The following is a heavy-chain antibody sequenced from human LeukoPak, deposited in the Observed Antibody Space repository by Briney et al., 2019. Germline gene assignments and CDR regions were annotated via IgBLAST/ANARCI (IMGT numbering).Heavy chain of an antibody. Sequence: SETLSLTCAVSGGSTSSSNWWSWVRQPPGKGLEWIGEIYHSGSTNYNPSLKSRVTISLDTSKNQFSLKLSSVTAADTAVYYCARPQYCAADCYHAFDIWGQGTLVTVSS. CDR2: IYHSGST. CDR1: GGSTSSSNW. J-gene: IGHJ3*02. D-gene: IGHD2-21*02. CDR3: ARPQYCAADCYHAFDI. V-gene: IGHV4-4*02.